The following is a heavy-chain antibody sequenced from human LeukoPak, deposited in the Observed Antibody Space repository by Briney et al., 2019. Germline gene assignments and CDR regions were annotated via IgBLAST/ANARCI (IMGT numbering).Heavy chain of an antibody. CDR1: GYSFTSYW. D-gene: IGHD6-13*01. V-gene: IGHV5-51*01. Sequence: KRGESLKISCKGSGYSFTSYWIGWVRQMPGKGLEWMGIIYPGDSDTRYSPSFQGQVTISADKSISTAYLQWSSLKASDTAMYYCARHEGRNWYLSSFDYWGQGTLVTDSS. CDR3: ARHEGRNWYLSSFDY. CDR2: IYPGDSDT. J-gene: IGHJ4*02.